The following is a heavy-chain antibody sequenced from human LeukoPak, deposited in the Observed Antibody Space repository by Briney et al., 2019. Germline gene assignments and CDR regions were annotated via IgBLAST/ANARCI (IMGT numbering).Heavy chain of an antibody. J-gene: IGHJ5*02. CDR2: MNPNSGNT. V-gene: IGHV1-8*01. Sequence: ASVKVSCKASGYTFTSYDINWVRQATGQGLEWMGWMNPNSGNTGYAQKFQGRVTMTRNTSISTAYMELSRLRSDDTAVYYCARTKAVAVEGDPWGQGTLVTVSS. CDR1: GYTFTSYD. CDR3: ARTKAVAVEGDP. D-gene: IGHD6-19*01.